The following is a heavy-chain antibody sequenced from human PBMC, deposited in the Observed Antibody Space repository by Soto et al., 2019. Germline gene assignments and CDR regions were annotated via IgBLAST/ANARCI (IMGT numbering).Heavy chain of an antibody. J-gene: IGHJ6*02. CDR2: ISYDGSNK. CDR1: GFTFSSYA. Sequence: QSGGSLRLSCAASGFTFSSYAMHWVRQAPGKGLEWVAVISYDGSNKYYADSVKGRFTISRDNSKNTLYLQMNSLRAEDTAVYYCARDGGGYSGYDYYGMDVWGQGTTVTVSS. CDR3: ARDGGGYSGYDYYGMDV. V-gene: IGHV3-30-3*01. D-gene: IGHD5-12*01.